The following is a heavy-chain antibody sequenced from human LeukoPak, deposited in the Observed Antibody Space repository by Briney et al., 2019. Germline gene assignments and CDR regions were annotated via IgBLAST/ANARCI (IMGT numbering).Heavy chain of an antibody. CDR2: INPNSGGT. V-gene: IGHV1-2*06. CDR3: ARPVLKGYDNCGY. J-gene: IGHJ4*02. CDR1: GYAFTGNY. Sequence: ASVKVSCKASGYAFTGNYMHRVRQAPGQGLEWMGRINPNSGGTNYAQKYPGRVTMTRETSISTAYMELSRLRSDDTAVYYCARPVLKGYDNCGYWGQGTLVTVSS. D-gene: IGHD1-20*01.